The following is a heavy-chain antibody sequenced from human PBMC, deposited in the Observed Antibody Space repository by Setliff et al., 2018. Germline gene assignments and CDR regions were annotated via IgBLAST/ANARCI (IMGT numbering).Heavy chain of an antibody. CDR1: GGSFSGYY. J-gene: IGHJ3*02. CDR2: INHSGST. Sequence: SETLSLTCAVYGGSFSGYYWNWIRQPPGKGLEWIGEINHSGSTNYNPSLKSRVTISVDTSKNQFSLKLSSVTAADTAVYYCAMILSGYSSSWGAFDIWGQGTMVTVSS. V-gene: IGHV4-34*01. CDR3: AMILSGYSSSWGAFDI. D-gene: IGHD6-13*01.